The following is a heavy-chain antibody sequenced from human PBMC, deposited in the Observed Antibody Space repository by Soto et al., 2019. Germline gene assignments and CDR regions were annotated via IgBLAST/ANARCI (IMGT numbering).Heavy chain of an antibody. V-gene: IGHV1-18*01. CDR1: GYTFTSYG. J-gene: IGHJ5*02. CDR2: ISAYNGNT. D-gene: IGHD1-7*01. CDR3: ARDPLTGTTGDWFDP. Sequence: ASVKVSCKASGYTFTSYGISWVRQAPGQGLEWMGWISAYNGNTNYARKLQGRVTMTTDTSTSTAYMELRSLRSDDTAVYYCARDPLTGTTGDWFDPWGQGTLVTVSS.